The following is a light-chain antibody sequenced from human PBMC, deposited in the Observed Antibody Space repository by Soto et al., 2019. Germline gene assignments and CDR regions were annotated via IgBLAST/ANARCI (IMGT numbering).Light chain of an antibody. J-gene: IGLJ1*01. CDR2: DVT. V-gene: IGLV2-14*03. Sequence: QSALTPPASVSESPGQSITISCTGPSNDVGGFNYVSWYQQLPGKAPKLVIYDVTHRTSGVSDRFSGSRSGNTASLTISGLQAEDEADYYCTSFTSGSTPYVLGNGTKVTVL. CDR3: TSFTSGSTPYV. CDR1: SNDVGGFNY.